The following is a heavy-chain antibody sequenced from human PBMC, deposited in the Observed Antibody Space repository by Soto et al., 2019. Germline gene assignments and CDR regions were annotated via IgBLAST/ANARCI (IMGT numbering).Heavy chain of an antibody. CDR2: INAYSGST. CDR1: GYNFPSYG. V-gene: IGHV1-18*01. CDR3: ARGQRYSSSDY. J-gene: IGHJ4*02. Sequence: GASVKVSCKTSGYNFPSYGINWVRQAPGQGLEWMGWINAYSGSTNYAQKFQDRVTMTTDTSTTTVYMELRSLRSDDTAVYYCARGQRYSSSDYWGQGTLVTVSS. D-gene: IGHD6-19*01.